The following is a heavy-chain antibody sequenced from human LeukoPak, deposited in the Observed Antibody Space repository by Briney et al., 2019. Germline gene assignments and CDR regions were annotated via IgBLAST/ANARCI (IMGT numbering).Heavy chain of an antibody. CDR1: GGSISSYY. D-gene: IGHD1-26*01. Sequence: SETLSLTCTVSGGSISSYYWSWIRQPPGKGLEWIGYIYYSGSTNYNPSLKSRVTISVDTSKNQFSLKLSSVTAADTAVYYCGRRVRWALDYMDVWGKGTTVTVSS. V-gene: IGHV4-59*12. CDR3: GRRVRWALDYMDV. J-gene: IGHJ6*03. CDR2: IYYSGST.